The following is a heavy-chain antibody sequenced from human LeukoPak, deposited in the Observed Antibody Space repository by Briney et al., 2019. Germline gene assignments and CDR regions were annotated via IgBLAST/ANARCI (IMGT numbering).Heavy chain of an antibody. V-gene: IGHV1-8*03. CDR3: AKERIPYYYDSSGYFGGGLYFDY. CDR2: MNPNSGNT. J-gene: IGHJ4*02. D-gene: IGHD3-22*01. Sequence: ASVKVSCKASGYTFTSYDINWVRQATGQGLEWMGWMNPNSGNTGYAQKFQGRVTITRNTSISTAYMELSSLRAEDTAVYYCAKERIPYYYDSSGYFGGGLYFDYWGQGTLVTVSS. CDR1: GYTFTSYD.